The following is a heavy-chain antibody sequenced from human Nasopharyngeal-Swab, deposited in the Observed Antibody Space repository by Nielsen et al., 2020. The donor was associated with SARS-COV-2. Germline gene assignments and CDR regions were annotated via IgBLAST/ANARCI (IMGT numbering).Heavy chain of an antibody. D-gene: IGHD3-10*01. Sequence: GESLKISCAASGFTFTSYPMNWVRQAPGKGLEWVSSISSSGTDISYTDSVKGRFTISRDGAKKSLYLQMNSLGAEDTAVYYCTRDGSWATGGAFDIWGQGTMVTVSS. CDR1: GFTFTSYP. V-gene: IGHV3-21*01. CDR3: TRDGSWATGGAFDI. J-gene: IGHJ3*02. CDR2: ISSSGTDI.